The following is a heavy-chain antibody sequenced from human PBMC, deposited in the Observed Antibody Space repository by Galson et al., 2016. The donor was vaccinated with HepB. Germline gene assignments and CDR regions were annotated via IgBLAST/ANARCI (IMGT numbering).Heavy chain of an antibody. CDR3: ARAYNWDDEDSGLGV. CDR1: GYSFTSYW. CDR2: IDPTDSNT. D-gene: IGHD1-1*01. J-gene: IGHJ6*02. V-gene: IGHV5-10-1*01. Sequence: QSGAEVKKPGESLRLSCKASGYSFTSYWIHWVRQMPGKGLEWMGAIDPTDSNTNYSPSFQGHVTLSADKSVNTAYLQWSNLKASDTATYYCARAYNWDDEDSGLGVGGQGTSVTVSS.